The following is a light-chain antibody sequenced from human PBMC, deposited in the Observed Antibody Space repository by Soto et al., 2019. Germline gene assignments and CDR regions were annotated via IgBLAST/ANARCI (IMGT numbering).Light chain of an antibody. CDR1: QGIRND. J-gene: IGKJ4*01. Sequence: DIQMTQSPSSLSASVGDRVTITCRASQGIRNDLGWYQQKPGNAPKRLIYAASSLQSWVPSRFSGSGSGTEFTLTISNLQPEDFATYYCLQRSNWLTFGGGTKLDIK. CDR2: AAS. CDR3: LQRSNWLT. V-gene: IGKV1-17*02.